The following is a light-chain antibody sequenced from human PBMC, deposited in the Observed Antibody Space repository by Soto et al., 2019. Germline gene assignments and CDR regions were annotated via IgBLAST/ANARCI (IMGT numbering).Light chain of an antibody. Sequence: IQITQFPSSLSASVGDRVTITCPTSQSSRYYLDWYQQKPGKAPKLLIYDASRLESGVPSRFSGGGSGTEFTLTISSLEPDDFATYYCQQYSSYSWTFGQGTKVDIK. CDR2: DAS. CDR1: QSSRYY. CDR3: QQYSSYSWT. V-gene: IGKV1-5*01. J-gene: IGKJ1*01.